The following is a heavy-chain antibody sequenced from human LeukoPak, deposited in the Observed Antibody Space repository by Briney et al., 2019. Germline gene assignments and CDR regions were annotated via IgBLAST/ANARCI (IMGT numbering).Heavy chain of an antibody. V-gene: IGHV1-3*01. D-gene: IGHD5-24*01. CDR3: AREIDRDDYNRFFDY. CDR2: INAGNGNT. J-gene: IGHJ4*02. CDR1: GYSFSTYT. Sequence: ASVTVSCTASGYSFSTYTMNWVRQAPGQRLEWMGWINAGNGNTKYSQKFRGRVTITRDTSASTAYMEMRSLRSEDTAVYYCAREIDRDDYNRFFDYWGQGTLVTVSS.